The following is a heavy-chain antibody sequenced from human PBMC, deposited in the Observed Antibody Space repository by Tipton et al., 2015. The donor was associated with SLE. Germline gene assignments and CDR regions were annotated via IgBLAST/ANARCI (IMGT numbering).Heavy chain of an antibody. CDR2: MNPNSGNT. V-gene: IGHV1-8*01. Sequence: QSGAEVKKPGASVRVSCEASGYTFVNYDINWVRQATGQGLEWMGWMNPNSGNTGYAQKLQGRVTITTNTSISTSSMKLTSLTSEVAAVSYWARGRVGALADVLDIWGNGTMVTVSS. D-gene: IGHD1-26*01. CDR3: ARGRVGALADVLDI. CDR1: GYTFVNYD. J-gene: IGHJ3*02.